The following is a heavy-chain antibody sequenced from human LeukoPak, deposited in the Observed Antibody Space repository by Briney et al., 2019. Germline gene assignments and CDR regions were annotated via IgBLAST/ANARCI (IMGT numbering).Heavy chain of an antibody. CDR1: GSSISSNYFY. J-gene: IGHJ4*02. Sequence: PSETLSLTCTFTGSSISSNYFYWGWIRQPPGKGLEWIGTISYSGSTYYNPSLKSRVTISVDTSKNQFSLKLSSVTATDTAVYYCARSRGRSYGSWGQGSLVTVSS. CDR2: ISYSGST. CDR3: ARSRGRSYGS. D-gene: IGHD5-18*01. V-gene: IGHV4-39*01.